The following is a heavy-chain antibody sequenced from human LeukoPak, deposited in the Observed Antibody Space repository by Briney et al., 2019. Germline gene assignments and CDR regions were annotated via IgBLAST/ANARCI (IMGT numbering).Heavy chain of an antibody. CDR2: IQYNGINK. D-gene: IGHD6-6*01. CDR1: GFTFSDYG. Sequence: GGSLRLSCVASGFTFSDYGMHWVRQTPGKGLEWLTFIQYNGINKFVADSVKGRFTVSRDNSRNTLFLQMNSLRAEDTAVYYCAKVLSSFFDYWGQGAMVTVSS. J-gene: IGHJ4*02. V-gene: IGHV3-30*02. CDR3: AKVLSSFFDY.